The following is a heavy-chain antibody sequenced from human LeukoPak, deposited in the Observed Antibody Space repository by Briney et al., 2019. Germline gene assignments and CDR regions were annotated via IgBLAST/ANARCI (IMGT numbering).Heavy chain of an antibody. J-gene: IGHJ4*02. CDR1: GDSISNPY. D-gene: IGHD3-10*01. CDR2: ISPSGNT. CDR3: ARDSSGYGSWGY. Sequence: SETQSLTCTVSGDSISNPYSSWSRQPAGKGLEWIGRISPSGNTNYNPSLESRVTMSVDTSKNQFSLNLSSVTAADTALYYCARDSSGYGSWGYWGQGTLVTVSS. V-gene: IGHV4-4*07.